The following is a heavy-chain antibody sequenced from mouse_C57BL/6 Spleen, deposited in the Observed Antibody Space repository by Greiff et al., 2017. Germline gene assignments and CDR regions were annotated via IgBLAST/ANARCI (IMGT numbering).Heavy chain of an antibody. Sequence: TTYNQKFKAKATLTVDKSSSTAYMQLKSLTSEDSAVYYCARSDYYGRLWYFDVWGTGTTVTVSA. D-gene: IGHD1-1*01. CDR2: T. J-gene: IGHJ1*03. CDR3: ARSDYYGRLWYFDV. V-gene: IGHV1-42*01.